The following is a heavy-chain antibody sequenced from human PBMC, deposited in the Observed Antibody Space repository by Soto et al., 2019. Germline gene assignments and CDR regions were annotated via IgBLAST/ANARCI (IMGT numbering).Heavy chain of an antibody. CDR1: GFTFSSYW. CDR3: ARFYYDSSGYLPSPYYYYYGMDV. D-gene: IGHD3-22*01. Sequence: EVQLVESGGGLVQPGGSLRLSCAASGFTFSSYWMSWVRQAPGKGLEWVANIKQDGSEKYYVDSVKGRFTISRDNAKNSLYLQMNSLRAEDTAVYYCARFYYDSSGYLPSPYYYYYGMDVWGPGTTVTVSS. J-gene: IGHJ6*02. V-gene: IGHV3-7*04. CDR2: IKQDGSEK.